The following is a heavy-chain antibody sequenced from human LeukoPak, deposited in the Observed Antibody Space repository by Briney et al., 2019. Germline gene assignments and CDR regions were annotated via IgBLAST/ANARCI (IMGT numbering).Heavy chain of an antibody. J-gene: IGHJ5*02. D-gene: IGHD1-26*01. CDR1: GYTFTTYG. Sequence: ASVKVSCKASGYTFTTYGISWVRQAPGQRLEWMGWISAYSGNTNYAQKLQGRITMTTDTSTSTAYMELRSLRSDDTAMYYCARDGRQGSPSMFDPWGQGTLVTVSS. CDR3: ARDGRQGSPSMFDP. V-gene: IGHV1-18*01. CDR2: ISAYSGNT.